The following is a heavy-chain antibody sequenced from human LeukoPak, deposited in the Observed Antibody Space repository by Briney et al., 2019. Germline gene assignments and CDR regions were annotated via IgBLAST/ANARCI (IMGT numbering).Heavy chain of an antibody. CDR3: ARDGSGYSGSSLHYYYYMDV. CDR1: GGTFSSYA. CDR2: IIPIFGTA. D-gene: IGHD5-12*01. Sequence: SVKVSCKASGGTFSSYAISWVRQAPGQGLEWMGGIIPIFGTANYAQKFQGRVTITADKSTSTVYMELSSLRSEDAAVYYCARDGSGYSGSSLHYYYYMDVWGKGTTVTVSS. J-gene: IGHJ6*03. V-gene: IGHV1-69*06.